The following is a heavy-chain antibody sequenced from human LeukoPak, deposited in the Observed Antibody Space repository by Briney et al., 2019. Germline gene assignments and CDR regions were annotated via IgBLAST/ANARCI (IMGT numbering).Heavy chain of an antibody. V-gene: IGHV3-30*02. D-gene: IGHD3-22*01. CDR1: GFTFSSYE. CDR2: IRYDGSNK. J-gene: IGHJ3*02. Sequence: GGSLRLSCAASGFTFSSYEMNWVRQAPGKGLEGVAFIRYDGSNKYYAVSGKGRFTISRDNSKNTLYLQMNSLRAEDTAVYYCARDDGVVVRTDAFDIWGQGTMVTVSS. CDR3: ARDDGVVVRTDAFDI.